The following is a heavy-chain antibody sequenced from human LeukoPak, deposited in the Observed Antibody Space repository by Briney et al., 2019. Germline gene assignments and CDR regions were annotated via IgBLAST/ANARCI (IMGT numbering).Heavy chain of an antibody. V-gene: IGHV3-21*01. CDR1: GYTFRHYS. J-gene: IGHJ3*02. CDR2: ISSTGDYI. Sequence: GGSLRLSCAASGYTFRHYSVNWVRQAPGKGLEWVSSISSTGDYIYYADSVKGRFTTSRDNAKSSLYLQMNSLRAEDTAVYYCVSGNDPDSTWESYRLDAFDIWGQGTTVIVSS. D-gene: IGHD3-16*02. CDR3: VSGNDPDSTWESYRLDAFDI.